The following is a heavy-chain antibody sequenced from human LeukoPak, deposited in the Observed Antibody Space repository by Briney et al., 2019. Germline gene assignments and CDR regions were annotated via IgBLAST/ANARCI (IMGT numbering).Heavy chain of an antibody. CDR1: GGSFSGYY. CDR2: INHSGST. CDR3: ARARSGWYVGGFDY. Sequence: SETLSLTCAVYGGSFSGYYWSWIRQPPGKGLEWIGEINHSGSTKYNPSLKSRVTISVDTSKNQFSLKLSSVTAADTAVYYCARARSGWYVGGFDYWGQGTLVTVSS. J-gene: IGHJ4*02. D-gene: IGHD6-19*01. V-gene: IGHV4-34*01.